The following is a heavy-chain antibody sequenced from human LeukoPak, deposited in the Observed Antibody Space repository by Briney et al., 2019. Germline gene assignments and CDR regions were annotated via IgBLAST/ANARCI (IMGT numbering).Heavy chain of an antibody. CDR1: GFTLSSYS. Sequence: GGSLRLSCAASGFTLSSYSMHWVRQAPGKGLVWVSRINGDGSSTPYANSVKGRFTISRDNAKNTLYLQMHSLRADDTAVYYCARGSTSGWPDYFDYWGQGSVVTVSS. V-gene: IGHV3-74*01. CDR2: INGDGSST. CDR3: ARGSTSGWPDYFDY. J-gene: IGHJ4*02. D-gene: IGHD6-19*01.